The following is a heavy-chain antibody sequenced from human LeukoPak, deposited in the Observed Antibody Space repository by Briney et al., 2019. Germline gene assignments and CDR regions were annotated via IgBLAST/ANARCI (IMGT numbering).Heavy chain of an antibody. CDR3: ARHGAMMGDY. Sequence: ASVKVSCKTSGYTFISYGITWVRQAPGQGLEWMGWISAYNGNTNYAQKLQGRVTMTTDTSTNTSYMELRSLRSDDTAVYYCARHGAMMGDYWGQGTLVTVSS. V-gene: IGHV1-18*01. D-gene: IGHD3-22*01. CDR1: GYTFISYG. CDR2: ISAYNGNT. J-gene: IGHJ4*02.